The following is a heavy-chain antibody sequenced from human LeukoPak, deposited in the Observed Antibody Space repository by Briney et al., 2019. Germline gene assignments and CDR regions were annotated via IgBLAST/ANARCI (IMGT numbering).Heavy chain of an antibody. D-gene: IGHD5-24*01. J-gene: IGHJ4*02. Sequence: GGSLRLSCAASGFPLSRSAMSWVRQAPGKGLEWVSNISGSGSGGSTYYADSVKGRFTISRDDSKNTLYLQMNSLRAEDTAVYYCAKSGYNRFDYWGQGTLVTVSS. V-gene: IGHV3-23*01. CDR2: ISGSGSGGST. CDR1: GFPLSRSA. CDR3: AKSGYNRFDY.